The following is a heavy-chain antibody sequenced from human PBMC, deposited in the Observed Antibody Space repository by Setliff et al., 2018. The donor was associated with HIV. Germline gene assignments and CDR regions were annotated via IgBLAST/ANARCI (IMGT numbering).Heavy chain of an antibody. Sequence: SETLSLTCTVSGASVSNYFWSWIRQHPGKGLEWIGYIYYSGSTYYNPSLQSRVTISVDTSKNHFSLRLNSVTAADTAVYYCARGGALEWELPFDYWGQGTLVTVSS. J-gene: IGHJ4*02. CDR3: ARGGALEWELPFDY. CDR1: GASVSNYF. V-gene: IGHV4-59*06. CDR2: IYYSGST. D-gene: IGHD1-26*01.